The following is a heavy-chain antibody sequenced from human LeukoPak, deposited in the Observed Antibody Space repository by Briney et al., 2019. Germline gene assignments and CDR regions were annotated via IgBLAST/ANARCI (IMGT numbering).Heavy chain of an antibody. CDR3: ARHNIYGYASGWPLDY. CDR1: GFTFDNYW. CDR2: INSDDSSR. D-gene: IGHD6-19*01. Sequence: GGSLRLSCAASGFTFDNYWMHWVRQAPAQGLEWVSLINSDDSSRSYADSVQGRFTISRDNANNTLSLQVKSMRAEDTAVQYCARHNIYGYASGWPLDYWGQRTLVPVSS. V-gene: IGHV3-74*01. J-gene: IGHJ4*02.